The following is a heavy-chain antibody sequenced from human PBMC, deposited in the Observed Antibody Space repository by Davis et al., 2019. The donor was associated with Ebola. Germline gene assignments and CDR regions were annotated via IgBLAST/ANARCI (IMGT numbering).Heavy chain of an antibody. CDR3: ARGYGVQGVIPIDY. J-gene: IGHJ4*02. CDR2: ISGSGGST. CDR1: GFTFSSYA. D-gene: IGHD3-10*01. Sequence: PGGSLRLSCAASGFTFSSYAMSWVRQAPGKGLEWVSAISGSGGSTYYADSVKGRFTISRDNSKNTLYLQMNSLRAEDMAVYYCARGYGVQGVIPIDYWGQGTLVTVSS. V-gene: IGHV3-23*01.